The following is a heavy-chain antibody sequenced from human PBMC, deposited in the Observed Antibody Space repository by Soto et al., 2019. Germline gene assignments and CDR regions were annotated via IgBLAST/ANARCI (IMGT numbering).Heavy chain of an antibody. CDR1: GFTFRSYG. V-gene: IGHV3-33*05. J-gene: IGHJ6*02. Sequence: SGGSLRLSCTASGFTFRSYGMHWVRQVPGKGLEWLAVILYDGSKKYYADSVKARFTISRDNSKSTLYLQMNSLRVEDTAVYYCARDHGRRWGSYSLDYGMGVWGQGTTVTVSS. CDR2: ILYDGSKK. D-gene: IGHD3-16*01. CDR3: ARDHGRRWGSYSLDYGMGV.